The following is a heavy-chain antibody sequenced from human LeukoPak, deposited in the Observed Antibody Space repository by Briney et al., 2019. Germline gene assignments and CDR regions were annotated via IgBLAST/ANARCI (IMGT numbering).Heavy chain of an antibody. CDR2: ISWDGGST. CDR1: GFTFDDYA. Sequence: GGSLRLSCAASGFTFDDYAMHWVRQAPGKGLEWVSLISWDGGSTYYADSVKGRFTISRDNSKNSLYLQTNSLRAEDTALYYCAKESSHYFDYWGQGTLVTVSS. CDR3: AKESSHYFDY. J-gene: IGHJ4*02. V-gene: IGHV3-43D*03.